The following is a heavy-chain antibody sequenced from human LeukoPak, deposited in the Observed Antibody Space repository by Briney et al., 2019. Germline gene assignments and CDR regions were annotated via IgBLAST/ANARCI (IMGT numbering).Heavy chain of an antibody. CDR3: TRDRSSVYFDY. CDR1: GFTVSINY. D-gene: IGHD3-22*01. CDR2: IWYDGSNK. V-gene: IGHV3-33*08. Sequence: GGSLRLSCAASGFTVSINYMSWVRQAPGKGLEWVAVIWYDGSNKYYADSVKGRFTISRDNSKNTLYLQMNSLRAEDTAVCYCTRDRSSVYFDYWGQGTLVIVSS. J-gene: IGHJ4*02.